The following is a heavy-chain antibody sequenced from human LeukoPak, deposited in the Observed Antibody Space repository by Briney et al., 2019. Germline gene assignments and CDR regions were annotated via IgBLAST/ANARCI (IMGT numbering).Heavy chain of an antibody. J-gene: IGHJ4*02. CDR3: ARETPDSSGWD. CDR2: IKQDGSHK. Sequence: GGSLRLSCAASGFTLRSNWMSWVPQAPGKGLEWVANIKQDGSHKNYADSVKGRFTISRDNAKNSLYLQMNSLRAEDTAVYYCARETPDSSGWDWGQGTLVTVSS. V-gene: IGHV3-7*01. CDR1: GFTLRSNW. D-gene: IGHD6-19*01.